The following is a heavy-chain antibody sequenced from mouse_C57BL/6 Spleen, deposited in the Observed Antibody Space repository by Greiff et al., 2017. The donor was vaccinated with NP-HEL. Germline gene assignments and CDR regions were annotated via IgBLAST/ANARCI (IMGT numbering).Heavy chain of an antibody. CDR3: TRDGYYPYAMDY. V-gene: IGHV5-9-1*02. CDR2: ISSGGDYI. Sequence: EVMLVESGEGLVKPGGSLKLSCAASGFTFSSYAMSWVRQTPEKRLEWVAYISSGGDYIYYADTVKGRFTISRDNARNTLYLQMSSLKSEDTAMYYCTRDGYYPYAMDYWGQGTSVTVSS. J-gene: IGHJ4*01. D-gene: IGHD2-3*01. CDR1: GFTFSSYA.